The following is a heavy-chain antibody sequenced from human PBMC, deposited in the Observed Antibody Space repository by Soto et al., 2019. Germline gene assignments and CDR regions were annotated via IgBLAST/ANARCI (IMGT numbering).Heavy chain of an antibody. J-gene: IGHJ4*02. V-gene: IGHV3-33*01. CDR1: GFTFRSYG. Sequence: GGSLRLSCAASGFTFRSYGMHWVRQAPGKELEWVAVIWYDGNVKYYADAEKGRFTISRDNSKNMLYLQMNSLRAEDTAVYYCARDRSRYCSSYTCHGALDYWGPGTLVTVSS. D-gene: IGHD2-2*01. CDR2: IWYDGNVK. CDR3: ARDRSRYCSSYTCHGALDY.